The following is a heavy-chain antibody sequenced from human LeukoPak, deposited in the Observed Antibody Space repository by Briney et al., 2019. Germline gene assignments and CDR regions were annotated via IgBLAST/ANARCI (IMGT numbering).Heavy chain of an antibody. CDR3: ARDPGSGSINYYFDY. CDR2: ISTSSSYI. CDR1: GFTFSSYN. J-gene: IGHJ4*02. D-gene: IGHD3-10*01. Sequence: PGGSLRLFFAGSGFTFSSYNINWVRPAPGKGLEWVSSISTSSSYIYYADSVKGRFTISRDNAKNSLYLQMKSLRAEDTAVYYCARDPGSGSINYYFDYWGQGTLVTVSS. V-gene: IGHV3-21*01.